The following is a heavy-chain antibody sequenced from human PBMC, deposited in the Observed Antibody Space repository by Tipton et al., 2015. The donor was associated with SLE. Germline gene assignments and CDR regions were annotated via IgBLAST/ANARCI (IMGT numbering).Heavy chain of an antibody. CDR1: GGSISRGPYY. J-gene: IGHJ4*02. D-gene: IGHD6-13*01. CDR3: ARVVRLLGAAGHFDT. Sequence: TLSLTCTVSGGSISRGPYYWNWIRQPAGKALERIGRIYTSGSTYYNPSLKSRVAISIDTSKNQFSLNLTSVTAADTAVYYCARVVRLLGAAGHFDTWGQGALVTVSS. CDR2: IYTSGST. V-gene: IGHV4-61*02.